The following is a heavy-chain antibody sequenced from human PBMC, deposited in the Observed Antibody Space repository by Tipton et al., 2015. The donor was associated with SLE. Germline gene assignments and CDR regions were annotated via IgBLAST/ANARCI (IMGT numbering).Heavy chain of an antibody. CDR1: GGSFSGYY. CDR2: IYYSGST. CDR3: ARGGRFLEWLTY. V-gene: IGHV4-59*01. Sequence: PSLTCAVYGGSFSGYYWSWIRQPPGKGLEWIGYIYYSGSTNYNPSLKSRVTISVDTSKNQFSLKLSSVTAADTAVYYCARGGRFLEWLTYWGQGTLVTVSS. J-gene: IGHJ4*02. D-gene: IGHD3-3*01.